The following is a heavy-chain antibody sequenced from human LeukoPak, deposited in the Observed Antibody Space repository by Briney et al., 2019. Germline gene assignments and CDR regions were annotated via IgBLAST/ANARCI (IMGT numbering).Heavy chain of an antibody. CDR3: ARTYSSGSYYFDC. Sequence: GGSLRLSCAASGFTFSSYWMSWARQAPGKGLEWVANIKQDGSEKYYVDSVKGRFTISRDNAKNSLYLQMNSLRAEDTAVYYCARTYSSGSYYFDCWGQGILVSVSS. CDR2: IKQDGSEK. D-gene: IGHD6-19*01. CDR1: GFTFSSYW. V-gene: IGHV3-7*05. J-gene: IGHJ4*01.